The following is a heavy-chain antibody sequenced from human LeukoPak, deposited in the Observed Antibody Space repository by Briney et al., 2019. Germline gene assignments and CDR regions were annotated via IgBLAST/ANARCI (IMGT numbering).Heavy chain of an antibody. V-gene: IGHV3-64D*09. Sequence: PGGSLRLSCAASGFTFSSYAMHWVRQAPGKGLEYVSAISSNGAGTYYVDSVKGRFTISRDNSKNTLYLQMSSLRLEDTALYYCVKGGSGGGDYWGQGTLVTVSS. J-gene: IGHJ4*02. CDR2: ISSNGAGT. D-gene: IGHD1-26*01. CDR3: VKGGSGGGDY. CDR1: GFTFSSYA.